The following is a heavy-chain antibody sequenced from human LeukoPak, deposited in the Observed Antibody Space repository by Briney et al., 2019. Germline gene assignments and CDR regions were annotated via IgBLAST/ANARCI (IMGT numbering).Heavy chain of an antibody. CDR1: GGSLSSYY. V-gene: IGHV4-39*01. Sequence: SETLSLTCSVSGGSLSSYYWGWIGQPPGKGLGWMGGIYYTGGAYYNPSLTSRGTVSVDTSKNQCSRKLSSVTAADTAVYYCARQGYYDILTGYSEFDYWGQGILVTVSS. CDR3: ARQGYYDILTGYSEFDY. D-gene: IGHD3-9*01. J-gene: IGHJ4*02. CDR2: IYYTGGA.